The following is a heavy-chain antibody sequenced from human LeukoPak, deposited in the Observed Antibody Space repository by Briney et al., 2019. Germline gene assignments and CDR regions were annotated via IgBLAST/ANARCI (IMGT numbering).Heavy chain of an antibody. CDR2: MNPKSGNT. D-gene: IGHD6-19*01. J-gene: IGHJ6*03. V-gene: IGHV1-8*03. CDR1: GYTFTSYD. CDR3: ARALCDSSRCEDYAYMDV. Sequence: ASVKVSCKASGYTFTSYDINLVRQATGQGLEWMGWMNPKSGNTGYAQKFQGRVSITRDTSISTAYMELGSLRSDDTAVYYCARALCDSSRCEDYAYMDVWGEGTTVTVS.